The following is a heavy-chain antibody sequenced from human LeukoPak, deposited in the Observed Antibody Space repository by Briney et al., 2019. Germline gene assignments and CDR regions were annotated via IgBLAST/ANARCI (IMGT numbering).Heavy chain of an antibody. CDR1: GGSISSGDYY. CDR2: IYYSGST. Sequence: PSETLSLTCTVSGGSISSGDYYWSWIRQPPGKGLEWIGYIYYSGSTYYNPSLKSRVTISVDTSKNQFSLKLSSVTAADTAVYYCAREGVTMVRGRGNWFDPWGQGTLVTVSS. D-gene: IGHD3-10*01. J-gene: IGHJ5*02. V-gene: IGHV4-30-4*01. CDR3: AREGVTMVRGRGNWFDP.